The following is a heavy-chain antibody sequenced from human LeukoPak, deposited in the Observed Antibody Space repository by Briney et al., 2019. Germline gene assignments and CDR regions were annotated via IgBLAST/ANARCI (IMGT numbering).Heavy chain of an antibody. D-gene: IGHD6-6*01. V-gene: IGHV3-7*03. Sequence: PGGSLRLSCAASGFTFSNYWMSWVRQAPGQGLEWVANIDRDGNEKYYVDSVKGRYTISRDNAKNSLYLQMNSLRAEDTAVYYCAKWKYSNSGIDDYWGQGTLVTVSS. CDR3: AKWKYSNSGIDDY. CDR2: IDRDGNEK. CDR1: GFTFSNYW. J-gene: IGHJ4*02.